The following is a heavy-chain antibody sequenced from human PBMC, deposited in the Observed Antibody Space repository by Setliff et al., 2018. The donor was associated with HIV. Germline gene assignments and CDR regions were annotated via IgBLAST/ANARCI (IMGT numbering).Heavy chain of an antibody. V-gene: IGHV4-28*01. J-gene: IGHJ3*02. CDR2: ISNSGKT. D-gene: IGHD2-2*01. CDR1: DYSVGTNEW. Sequence: SETLSLTCAVSDYSVGTNEWWGWIRQPPGKGLAWTGYISNSGKTYYNPSLNSRVTLSADTSKNQLSLRLSSVTAVDTGVYYCAKTVPHSTAQDAFDIWGQGTMVTVSS. CDR3: AKTVPHSTAQDAFDI.